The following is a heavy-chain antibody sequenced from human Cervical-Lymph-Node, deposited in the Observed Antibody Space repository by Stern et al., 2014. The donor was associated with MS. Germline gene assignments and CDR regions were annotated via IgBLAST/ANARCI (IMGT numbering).Heavy chain of an antibody. J-gene: IGHJ5*02. D-gene: IGHD3-3*01. CDR2: IYYSGST. Sequence: QLQLQESGPGLVKPSETLSLTCTVSAGSISSYYWSWIRQPPGKGLELIGYIYYSGSTNYNPSLKSRVTISVETSKNQFSLKLSSVTAADTAVYYCARGFWSGYPNWFDPWGQGTLVTVSS. V-gene: IGHV4-59*01. CDR1: AGSISSYY. CDR3: ARGFWSGYPNWFDP.